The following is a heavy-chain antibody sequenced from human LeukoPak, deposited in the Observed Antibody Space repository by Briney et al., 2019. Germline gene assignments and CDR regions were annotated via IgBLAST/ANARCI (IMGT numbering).Heavy chain of an antibody. CDR1: GFTFSSYA. D-gene: IGHD3-10*01. J-gene: IGHJ4*02. CDR2: ISGSGGNT. V-gene: IGHV3-23*01. CDR3: AKSNYYGSGSYYPFDY. Sequence: GGSLRLSCAASGFTFSSYAMSWVRQAPGKGLEWVSAISGSGGNTYYADSVKGRFTISRDNSKNTLYLQMDSLRAEDTAVYYCAKSNYYGSGSYYPFDYWGLGTLVTVSS.